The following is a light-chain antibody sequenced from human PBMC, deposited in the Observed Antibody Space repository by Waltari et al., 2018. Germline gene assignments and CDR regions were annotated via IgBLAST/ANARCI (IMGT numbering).Light chain of an antibody. J-gene: IGLJ2*01. V-gene: IGLV3-19*01. CDR3: LSRDTSSTRL. CDR2: GQD. CDR1: SLRSYY. Sequence: SSELTQDPAVSVALGQTVRITCQGDSLRSYYASWYQQRPGQAPILVLYGQDTRPSGIPDRFSGSTSGNTASLTITGAQAEDEADYYCLSRDTSSTRLFGGGTRLTV.